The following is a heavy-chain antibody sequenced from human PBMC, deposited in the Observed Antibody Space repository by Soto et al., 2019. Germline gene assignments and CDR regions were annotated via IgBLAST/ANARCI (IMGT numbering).Heavy chain of an antibody. CDR1: GGSISSYY. V-gene: IGHV4-59*08. CDR2: IYYSGNT. Sequence: SETLSLTCTVSGGSISSYYWSWIRQPPGKGLEWIGNIYYSGNTNYNPSLKSRVTISVDTSKNQFSLKLSSVTAADTAVYYCARHNNSPRYSYGFDAFHIWGQGTMVTVSS. J-gene: IGHJ3*02. CDR3: ARHNNSPRYSYGFDAFHI. D-gene: IGHD5-18*01.